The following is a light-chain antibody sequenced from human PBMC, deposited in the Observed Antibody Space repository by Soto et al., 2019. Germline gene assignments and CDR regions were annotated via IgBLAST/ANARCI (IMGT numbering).Light chain of an antibody. J-gene: IGLJ3*02. CDR1: SGHSSYA. CDR3: QTWGTGIRV. CDR2: LNSDGSH. V-gene: IGLV4-69*01. Sequence: QSVQTQSPSASASLGASVNLTCTLSSGHSSYAIAWHQQQPEKGPRYLMKLNSDGSHNKGDGIPDRFSGSSSGAERYLTISSLQSEDEADYYCQTWGTGIRVFGGGTKLTVL.